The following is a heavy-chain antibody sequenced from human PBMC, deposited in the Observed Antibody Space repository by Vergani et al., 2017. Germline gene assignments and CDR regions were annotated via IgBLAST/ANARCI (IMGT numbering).Heavy chain of an antibody. CDR2: IIPIFGTA. CDR3: ARASGRDGYNFRGWFDP. V-gene: IGHV1-69*18. D-gene: IGHD5-24*01. CDR1: GGTFSSYA. Sequence: QVQLVQSGAEVKKPGSSVKVSCKASGGTFSSYAISWVRQAPGQGLEWMGRIIPIFGTANYAQKFQGRVTITADESTSTAYMELSSLRSEDTAVYYCARASGRDGYNFRGWFDPWGQGTLVTVSS. J-gene: IGHJ5*02.